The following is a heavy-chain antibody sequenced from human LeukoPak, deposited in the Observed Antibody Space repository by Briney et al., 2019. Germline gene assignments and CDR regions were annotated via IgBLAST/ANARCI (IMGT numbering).Heavy chain of an antibody. V-gene: IGHV3-53*01. CDR1: GFTVSSNY. CDR2: IYSGGNT. J-gene: IGHJ4*02. CDR3: AKDLLAAAGTDY. Sequence: GGSLRLSCAASGFTVSSNYMSWVRQAPEKGLEWVSAIYSGGNTYYADSVKGRFTISRDNSKNTLFLQMNSLRAEDTAVYYCAKDLLAAAGTDYWGQGTLVTVSS. D-gene: IGHD6-13*01.